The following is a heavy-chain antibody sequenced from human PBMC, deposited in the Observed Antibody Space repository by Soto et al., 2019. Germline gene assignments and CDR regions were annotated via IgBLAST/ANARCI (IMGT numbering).Heavy chain of an antibody. D-gene: IGHD2-15*01. CDR1: GFTFSNSA. Sequence: EVQLLESGGGLVQPGGSLRLSCAASGFTFSNSAMSWVRQAPGKGLEWVSGISGSGGSTYYADSVKGRFTSSRDNSKNTLYLQMNILRAEDTAVYFCAKSRCGGSCFYGLDVWGQGTTVIVSS. CDR2: ISGSGGST. J-gene: IGHJ6*02. V-gene: IGHV3-23*01. CDR3: AKSRCGGSCFYGLDV.